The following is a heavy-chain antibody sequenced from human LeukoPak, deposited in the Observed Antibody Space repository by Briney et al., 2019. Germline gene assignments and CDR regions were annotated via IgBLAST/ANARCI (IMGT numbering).Heavy chain of an antibody. J-gene: IGHJ4*02. V-gene: IGHV1-2*05. CDR1: GYTFTGYY. CDR3: ASLSGITRTTPFDY. Sequence: ASVKVSCKASGYTFTGYYMHWLRQAPGQGLEWMGRINPNSGGTNYAQKFQGRVTMTRDTSISTAYMELSRLRSDDTGVYYCASLSGITRTTPFDYSGQGTLVTVSS. CDR2: INPNSGGT. D-gene: IGHD1-7*01.